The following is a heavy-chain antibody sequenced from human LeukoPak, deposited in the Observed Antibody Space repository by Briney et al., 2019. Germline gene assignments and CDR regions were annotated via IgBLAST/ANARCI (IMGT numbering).Heavy chain of an antibody. V-gene: IGHV1-2*02. J-gene: IGHJ4*02. CDR2: INPNSGGT. Sequence: RASVKVSCKASGYTFTGYYMHWVRQAPGQGLEWMGWINPNSGGTNYAQKFQGRVTMTRDTSISTAYMELSRLRSDDTAVYYCARGSSSSYHYFDYWGQGTLVTVSS. D-gene: IGHD6-13*01. CDR3: ARGSSSSYHYFDY. CDR1: GYTFTGYY.